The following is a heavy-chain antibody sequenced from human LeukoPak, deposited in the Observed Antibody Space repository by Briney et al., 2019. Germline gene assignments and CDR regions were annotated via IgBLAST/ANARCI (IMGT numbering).Heavy chain of an antibody. V-gene: IGHV3-21*01. D-gene: IGHD2-2*02. CDR2: ISSSGIYI. Sequence: GGSLRLSCAASGFTFSSCRMNWVRQAPGEGLEWVSSISSSGIYIYYVDSVKGRFTISRDNAKNSLYLQMDSLRAEDTAVYYCARGEGYCSSTSCYNGYSQQWGQGTLVTVSS. CDR1: GFTFSSCR. J-gene: IGHJ1*01. CDR3: ARGEGYCSSTSCYNGYSQQ.